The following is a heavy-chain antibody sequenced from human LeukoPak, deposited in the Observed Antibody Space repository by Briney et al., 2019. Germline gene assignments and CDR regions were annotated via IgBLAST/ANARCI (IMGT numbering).Heavy chain of an antibody. Sequence: KPSETLSLTCTVSGGSISSGSYYWSWIRQPAGGGLEWIGRIYTSGSTNYNPSLKSRVTISVDTSKNQFSLKLSSVTAADTAVYYCARTYYYGSGSEYYMDVWGKGTTVTVSS. CDR1: GGSISSGSYY. V-gene: IGHV4-61*02. CDR2: IYTSGST. CDR3: ARTYYYGSGSEYYMDV. J-gene: IGHJ6*03. D-gene: IGHD3-10*01.